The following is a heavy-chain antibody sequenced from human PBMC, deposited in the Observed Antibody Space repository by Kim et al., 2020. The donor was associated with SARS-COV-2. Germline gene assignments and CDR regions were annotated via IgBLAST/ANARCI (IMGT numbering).Heavy chain of an antibody. CDR2: IIPIFGTA. V-gene: IGHV1-69*13. J-gene: IGHJ4*02. CDR3: ARGGRIGYSYGYDVLMYYFDY. D-gene: IGHD5-18*01. CDR1: GGTFSSYA. Sequence: SVKVSCKASGGTFSSYAISWVRQAPGQGLEWMGGIIPIFGTANYAQKFQGRVTITADESTSTAYMELSSLRSEDTAVYYCARGGRIGYSYGYDVLMYYFDYWGQGPLVTVSS.